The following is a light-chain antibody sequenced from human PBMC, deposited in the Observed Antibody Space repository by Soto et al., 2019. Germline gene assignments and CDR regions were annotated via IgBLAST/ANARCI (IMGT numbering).Light chain of an antibody. J-gene: IGKJ1*01. CDR1: QSVSNNY. Sequence: VLTKYQDTLSLSPGERATLSCRASQSVSNNYLAWYQQKPGQAPRLLIYGASNRATGIPDRFSGSGSGTDFTLSIASLYPEDFAVYYCQQVASSPMRTFCQGT. CDR2: GAS. V-gene: IGKV3-20*01. CDR3: QQVASSPMRT.